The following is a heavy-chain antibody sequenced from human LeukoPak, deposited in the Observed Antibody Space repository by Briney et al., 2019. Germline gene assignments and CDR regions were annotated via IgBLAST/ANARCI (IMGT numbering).Heavy chain of an antibody. CDR1: GFTFSDYY. D-gene: IGHD1-7*01. J-gene: IGHJ4*02. Sequence: GGSLRLSCAASGFTFSDYYMSWIRQAPGKGLEWVSYIRSSGSTIYYADSVKGRFTISRDNAKNSLYVQMNSLRAEDTALYYCVRMNYVSSGWGAPFDHWGQGTLVTVSS. CDR3: VRMNYVSSGWGAPFDH. V-gene: IGHV3-11*04. CDR2: IRSSGSTI.